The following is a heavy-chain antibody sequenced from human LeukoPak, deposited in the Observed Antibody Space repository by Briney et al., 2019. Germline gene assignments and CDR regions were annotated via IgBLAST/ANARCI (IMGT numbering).Heavy chain of an antibody. V-gene: IGHV5-10-1*01. Sequence: GESLKISCKVAGYSFPNHWISWVRQLPGKGLEWVGRIDPSDSYTNYSPSFQGHVTISADKSISTAYLQRSNLEASDTAMYYCARQSHCSGGSCYSTTYYGMDVWGEGTTVTVSS. CDR2: IDPSDSYT. D-gene: IGHD2-15*01. CDR1: GYSFPNHW. J-gene: IGHJ6*04. CDR3: ARQSHCSGGSCYSTTYYGMDV.